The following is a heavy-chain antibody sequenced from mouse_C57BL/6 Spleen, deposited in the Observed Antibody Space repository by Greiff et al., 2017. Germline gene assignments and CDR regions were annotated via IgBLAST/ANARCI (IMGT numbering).Heavy chain of an antibody. Sequence: VKLVESGAELVRPGASVKLSCKASGYTFTDYYINWVKQRPGQGLEWIARIYPGSGNTYYNEKFKGKATLTAEKSSSTAYMQLSSLTSEDSAVYFCARDSNYIDYWGQGTTLTVSS. V-gene: IGHV1-76*01. CDR3: ARDSNYIDY. D-gene: IGHD2-5*01. J-gene: IGHJ2*01. CDR1: GYTFTDYY. CDR2: IYPGSGNT.